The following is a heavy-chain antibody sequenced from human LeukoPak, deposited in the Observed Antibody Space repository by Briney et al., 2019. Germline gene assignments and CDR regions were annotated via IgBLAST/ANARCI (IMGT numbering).Heavy chain of an antibody. CDR3: AREGGGSSWSSYYFDY. CDR1: GFTFSSYA. J-gene: IGHJ4*02. CDR2: ISYDGSNK. V-gene: IGHV3-30*04. D-gene: IGHD6-13*01. Sequence: GGSLRLSCAASGFTFSSYAMHWVRQAPGKGLEWVAVISYDGSNKYYADSVKDRFTISRDNSKNTLYLQMNSLRAEDTAVYYCAREGGGSSWSSYYFDYWGQGTLVTVSS.